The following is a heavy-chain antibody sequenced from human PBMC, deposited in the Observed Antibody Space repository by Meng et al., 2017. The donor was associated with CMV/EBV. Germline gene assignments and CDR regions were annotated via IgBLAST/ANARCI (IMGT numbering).Heavy chain of an antibody. CDR2: ISSSSSYI. Sequence: GESLKISCAASGFTFSSYSMNWVRQAPGKGLEWVSSISSSSSYIYYADSVKGRFTISRDNAKNSLYLQMNSLRAEDTAVYYCAKDLRGGFFGVGYGMDVWGQGTTVTVSS. J-gene: IGHJ6*02. CDR1: GFTFSSYS. V-gene: IGHV3-21*01. CDR3: AKDLRGGFFGVGYGMDV. D-gene: IGHD3-3*01.